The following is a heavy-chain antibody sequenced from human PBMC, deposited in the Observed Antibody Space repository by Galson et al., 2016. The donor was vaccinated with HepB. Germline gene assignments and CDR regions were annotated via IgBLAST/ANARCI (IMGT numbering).Heavy chain of an antibody. V-gene: IGHV3-23*01. CDR1: GFTFSKYA. J-gene: IGHJ4*02. CDR2: IRGRGAIT. Sequence: SLRLSCAASGFTFSKYAMAWVRQVPGKGLEWVGSIRGRGAITYYSGSVEGRFAISRDNANNTVHLQMSGLTAEDTAIYYCSKFAREDSSGYYYGIFDHWGQGSLVAVSS. CDR3: SKFAREDSSGYYYGIFDH. D-gene: IGHD3-22*01.